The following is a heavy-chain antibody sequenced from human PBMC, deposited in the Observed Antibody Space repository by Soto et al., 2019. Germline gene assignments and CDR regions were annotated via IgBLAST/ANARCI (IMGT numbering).Heavy chain of an antibody. CDR3: ARDRGIYSSGWYYFDY. CDR2: IWYDGSNK. D-gene: IGHD6-19*01. Sequence: GGSLRLSCAASGFTFSSYGMHWVRQAPGKGLEWVAVIWYDGSNKYYADSVKGRFTISRDNSKNTLYLQMNSLRAEDTAVYYCARDRGIYSSGWYYFDYWGQGTLVTVSS. V-gene: IGHV3-33*01. CDR1: GFTFSSYG. J-gene: IGHJ4*02.